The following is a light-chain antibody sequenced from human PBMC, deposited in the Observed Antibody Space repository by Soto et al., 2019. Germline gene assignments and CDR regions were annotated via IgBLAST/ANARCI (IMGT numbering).Light chain of an antibody. CDR1: ESVGDY. CDR3: QQYVTSPAIT. CDR2: GAT. J-gene: IGKJ5*01. Sequence: EIVLTQSPGALSLSPGERATLSCWASESVGDYLAWYQQKPGQAPRLLIYGATKRTSGTPDRFSGTGSETAFTLAISRLDPGDFAVYYCQQYVTSPAITFGQGTRLAIK. V-gene: IGKV3-20*01.